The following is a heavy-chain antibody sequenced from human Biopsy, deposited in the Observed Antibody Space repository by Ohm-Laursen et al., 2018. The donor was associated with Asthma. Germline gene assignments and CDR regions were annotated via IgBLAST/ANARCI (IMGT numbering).Heavy chain of an antibody. J-gene: IGHJ1*01. D-gene: IGHD3-3*02. CDR1: GFTFGDYW. CDR3: ARTFHFWSPYHAEHYQL. V-gene: IGHV3-7*01. CDR2: IKHDGTEK. Sequence: SLRLSCAASGFTFGDYWMSWVRQVPGEGLEWVANIKHDGTEKNHVDSLKGRFTISRDNAKNSLYLQMNSLRAEDTAAYYCARTFHFWSPYHAEHYQLWGQGTLVTVPS.